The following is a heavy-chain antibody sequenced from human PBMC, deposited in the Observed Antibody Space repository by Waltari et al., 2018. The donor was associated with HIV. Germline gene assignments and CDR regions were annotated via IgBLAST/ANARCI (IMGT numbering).Heavy chain of an antibody. CDR1: GYTFTGYY. Sequence: QVQLVQSGAEVKKPGASVKVSCKASGYTFTGYYMHWVRQAPGQGLEWMGRINPNSGGKNDAQKFQGRVTMTRETSISTAYMGLSRLRSDDTAVYYCARIHQAHRYYYDSSGYSVYFDYWGQGTLVTVSS. J-gene: IGHJ4*02. CDR2: INPNSGGK. CDR3: ARIHQAHRYYYDSSGYSVYFDY. V-gene: IGHV1-2*06. D-gene: IGHD3-22*01.